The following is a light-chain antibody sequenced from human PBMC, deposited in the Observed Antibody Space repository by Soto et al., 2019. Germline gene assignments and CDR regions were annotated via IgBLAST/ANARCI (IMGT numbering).Light chain of an antibody. J-gene: IGLJ1*01. CDR2: EVS. Sequence: QSALTQPASVSGSPGQSITISCTGTSSDVGGYNYVSWYQQHPGKAPKLMIYEVSNRPSGVSNRSSGSKSGNTASLTISGLQAEDEADYYCSSYTSSSTLYVFGTGTKLTVL. CDR3: SSYTSSSTLYV. V-gene: IGLV2-14*01. CDR1: SSDVGGYNY.